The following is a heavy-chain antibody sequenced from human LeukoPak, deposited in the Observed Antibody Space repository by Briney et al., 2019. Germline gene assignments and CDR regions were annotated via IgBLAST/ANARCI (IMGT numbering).Heavy chain of an antibody. Sequence: SETLSLTCTVSGGSISSYYWSWIRQPPGKGLEWIGYIYYSGSTNYNPSLKSRVTISVDTSKNQFSLKLSSVTAADTAVYYCARTVRGSSTSFWFDPWGQGTLVTASS. D-gene: IGHD2-2*01. CDR1: GGSISSYY. V-gene: IGHV4-59*01. CDR2: IYYSGST. J-gene: IGHJ5*02. CDR3: ARTVRGSSTSFWFDP.